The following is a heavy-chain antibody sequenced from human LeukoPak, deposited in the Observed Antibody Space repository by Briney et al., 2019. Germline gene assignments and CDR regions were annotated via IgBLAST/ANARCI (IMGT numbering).Heavy chain of an antibody. Sequence: GGSLRLSCAASGFTFSRYSMNWVRQAPGKGLEWVSFISTSSSYIYYADSVKGRFTISRDNAKNSLYLQMNSLRAEDTAVYYCARASSSWYYFDYWGQGTLVTVSS. D-gene: IGHD6-13*01. CDR2: ISTSSSYI. CDR1: GFTFSRYS. V-gene: IGHV3-21*01. CDR3: ARASSSWYYFDY. J-gene: IGHJ4*02.